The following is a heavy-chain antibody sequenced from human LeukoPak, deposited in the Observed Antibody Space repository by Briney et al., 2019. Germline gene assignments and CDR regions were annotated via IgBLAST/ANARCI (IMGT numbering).Heavy chain of an antibody. V-gene: IGHV3-30*02. CDR1: GFTFSSHG. J-gene: IGHJ4*02. CDR3: AKGLKYYDSSGYPS. CDR2: IRYDGSNQ. Sequence: PGGSLRLSCAASGFTFSSHGMHWVRQAPGKGLEWVAFIRYDGSNQYYADSVKGRFTISRDNSKNTLYLQMNSLRAEDTAVYYCAKGLKYYDSSGYPSWGQGTLVTVSS. D-gene: IGHD3-22*01.